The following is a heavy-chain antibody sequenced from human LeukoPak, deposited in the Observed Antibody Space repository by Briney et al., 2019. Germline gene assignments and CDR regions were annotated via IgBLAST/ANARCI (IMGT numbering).Heavy chain of an antibody. D-gene: IGHD7-27*01. V-gene: IGHV3-48*02. CDR1: GFTFSTYS. J-gene: IGHJ4*02. CDR3: ARDRNWGFDY. CDR2: ISSSSTTM. Sequence: GGSLRLSCAAFGFTFSTYSMNWVRQAPGKGLEWVSYISSSSTTMSYTDSMKGRFTISRDNAKNSLYLQMNSLRDEDTAVYYCARDRNWGFDYWGQGILVTVSS.